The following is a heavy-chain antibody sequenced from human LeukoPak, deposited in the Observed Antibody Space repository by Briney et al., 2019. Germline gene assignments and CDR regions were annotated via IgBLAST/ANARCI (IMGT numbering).Heavy chain of an antibody. CDR1: GGSINSDSYQ. Sequence: SETLTLTCTVSGGSINSDSYQWSWIRQPAGKGMEWIGRSYTSGSTNYNPSLKNRATISVDTSKNQFSLKLTSVNAADTAVYYCARGRGGTYYWYDGWGQGTLVT. CDR3: ARGRGGTYYWYDG. CDR2: SYTSGST. V-gene: IGHV4-61*02. D-gene: IGHD1-26*01. J-gene: IGHJ5*02.